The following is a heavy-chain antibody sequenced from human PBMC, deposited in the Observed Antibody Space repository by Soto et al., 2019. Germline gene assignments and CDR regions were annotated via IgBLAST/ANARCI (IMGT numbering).Heavy chain of an antibody. CDR2: IYYSGST. D-gene: IGHD5-18*01. J-gene: IGHJ4*02. CDR1: GGSISSSSYY. V-gene: IGHV4-39*01. Sequence: SETLSLTCTVSGGSISSSSYYWGWIRQPPGEGLEWIGSIYYSGSTYYNPSLKSRVTISVDTSKNQFSLKLSSVTAADTAVYYCAVQQLWNYYFDYWGQGTLVTVSS. CDR3: AVQQLWNYYFDY.